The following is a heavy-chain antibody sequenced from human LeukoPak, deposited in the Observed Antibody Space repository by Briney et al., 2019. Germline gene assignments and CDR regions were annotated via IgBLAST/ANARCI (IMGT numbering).Heavy chain of an antibody. CDR3: AAIRGADF. J-gene: IGHJ4*02. Sequence: PGGSLRLSCAASGFTFSSYWMSWVRQAPGKGLEWVASIKHDGSEKYYVDSVKGRFTISRDNAKNSLFLQMNSLRAEDTAVYYCAAIRGADFWGQGTLVTVSS. D-gene: IGHD3-10*01. V-gene: IGHV3-7*02. CDR1: GFTFSSYW. CDR2: IKHDGSEK.